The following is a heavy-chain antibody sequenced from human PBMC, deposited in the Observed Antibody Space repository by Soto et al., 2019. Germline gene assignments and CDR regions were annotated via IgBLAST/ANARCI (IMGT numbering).Heavy chain of an antibody. CDR2: FYYSGST. D-gene: IGHD5-18*01. CDR3: ATRSDYSYGFSFDY. V-gene: IGHV4-39*01. J-gene: IGHJ4*02. Sequence: PSETLSLTCSASGVSISSSTYYWGWIRQPPGKGLEWIGSFYYSGSTYYNPSLKSRVTISVDASKNQFSLRLSSVTAADTAVYYCATRSDYSYGFSFDYWGQGTLVTVSS. CDR1: GVSISSSTYY.